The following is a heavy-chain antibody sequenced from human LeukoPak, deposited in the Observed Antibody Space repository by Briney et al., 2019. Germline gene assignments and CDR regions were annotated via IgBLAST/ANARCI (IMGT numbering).Heavy chain of an antibody. D-gene: IGHD5-24*01. J-gene: IGHJ3*02. Sequence: GGSLRLSCAASGFTVSSNYMSWVRQAPGKGLEWVSIIYSGGSTYYADSVRGRFTVSRDNSKNTLYLQMNSLKPEDTAVYYCAKPGMAYAFHIWGQGTMVTVSS. V-gene: IGHV3-66*01. CDR1: GFTVSSNY. CDR3: AKPGMAYAFHI. CDR2: IYSGGST.